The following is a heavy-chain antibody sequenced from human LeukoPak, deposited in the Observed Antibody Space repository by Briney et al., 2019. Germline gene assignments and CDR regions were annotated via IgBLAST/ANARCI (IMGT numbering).Heavy chain of an antibody. D-gene: IGHD4-17*01. V-gene: IGHV3-53*01. CDR1: GFTVSSNY. J-gene: IGHJ6*02. CDR2: IYSGGST. CDR3: ARDERTTVQGYYGMDV. Sequence: GSLRLSCAASGFTVSSNYMSWVRQAPGEGLEWVSIIYSGGSTYYADSVKGRFTISRDNSKNTLYLQMNSLRAEDTAVYYCARDERTTVQGYYGMDVWGPGTTVTVSS.